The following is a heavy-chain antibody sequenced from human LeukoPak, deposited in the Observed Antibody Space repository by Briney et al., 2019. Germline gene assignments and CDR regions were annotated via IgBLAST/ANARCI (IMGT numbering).Heavy chain of an antibody. D-gene: IGHD6-19*01. CDR2: TNPNSGNT. V-gene: IGHV1-8*03. CDR1: GYTFTSYD. J-gene: IGHJ4*02. CDR3: ARGPRWYSSGWYSPYYFDY. Sequence: ASVKVSCKASGYTFTSYDINWVRQATGQGLEWMGWTNPNSGNTGYAQKFQGRVTITRNTSISTAYMELSSLRSEDTAVYYCARGPRWYSSGWYSPYYFDYWGQGTLVTVSS.